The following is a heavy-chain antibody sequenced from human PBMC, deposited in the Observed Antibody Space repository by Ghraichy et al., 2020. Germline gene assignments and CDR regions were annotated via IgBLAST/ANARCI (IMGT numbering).Heavy chain of an antibody. CDR3: ARAYSGWQYYFDY. CDR2: ISSSSSYI. CDR1: GFTFSSYS. D-gene: IGHD6-19*01. Sequence: GGSLRLSCAASGFTFSSYSMNWVRQAPGKGLEWVSSISSSSSYIYYADSVKGRFTISRDNAKNSLYLQMNSLRAEDTAVYYCARAYSGWQYYFDYWGQGTLVTVSS. V-gene: IGHV3-21*01. J-gene: IGHJ4*02.